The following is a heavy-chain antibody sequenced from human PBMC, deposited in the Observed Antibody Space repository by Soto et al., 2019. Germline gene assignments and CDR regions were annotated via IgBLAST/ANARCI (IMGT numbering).Heavy chain of an antibody. D-gene: IGHD6-13*01. Sequence: QVQLVESGGGLVKPGGSLRLSCAVSGFTFSDYYMTWIRQAPGKGLEWVSYISSRTSHTNYADSVKGRFTISRDNAKNSLFLQMNSLRAEDTAVYYCASGRGAAADYFDFWGQGTLVTVSS. CDR2: ISSRTSHT. V-gene: IGHV3-11*05. CDR1: GFTFSDYY. CDR3: ASGRGAAADYFDF. J-gene: IGHJ4*02.